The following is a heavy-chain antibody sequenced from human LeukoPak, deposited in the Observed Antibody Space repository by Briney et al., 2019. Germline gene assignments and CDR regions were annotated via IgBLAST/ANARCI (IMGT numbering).Heavy chain of an antibody. J-gene: IGHJ4*02. CDR2: INHSGST. CDR3: ARGIAVAGNIYYFDY. V-gene: IGHV4-34*01. D-gene: IGHD6-19*01. Sequence: PSETLPLTCAVYGGSFGGYYWSWIRQPPGKGLEWIGEINHSGSTNYNPSLKSRVTISVDTSKNQFPLKLSSVTAADTAVYYCARGIAVAGNIYYFDYWGQGTLVTVSS. CDR1: GGSFGGYY.